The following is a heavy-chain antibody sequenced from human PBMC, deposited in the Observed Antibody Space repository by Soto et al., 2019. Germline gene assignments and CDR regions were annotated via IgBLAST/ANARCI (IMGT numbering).Heavy chain of an antibody. CDR2: IYYSGST. J-gene: IGHJ6*02. CDR1: GGSISSSSYY. CDR3: ARDPGGYYDILTGYSPGYYGMDV. D-gene: IGHD3-9*01. V-gene: IGHV4-39*02. Sequence: QLQLQESGPGLVKPSETLSLTCTVSGGSISSSSYYWGWIRQPPGKGLEWIGSIYYSGSTYYNPSLKSRVTISVDTSKNQFSLKLSSVTAADTAVYYCARDPGGYYDILTGYSPGYYGMDVWGQGTTVTVSS.